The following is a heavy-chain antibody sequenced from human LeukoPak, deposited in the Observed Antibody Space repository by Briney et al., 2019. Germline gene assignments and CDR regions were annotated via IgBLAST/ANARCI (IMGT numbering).Heavy chain of an antibody. V-gene: IGHV4-34*01. Sequence: PETLSLTCAVYGGSFSGYYWSWIRQPPGKGLEWIGEINHSGSTNYNPSLKSRVTISVDTSKNQFSLKLSSVTAADTAVYYCARVPYYYGSGRYYFDYWGQGTLVTVSS. CDR2: INHSGST. CDR3: ARVPYYYGSGRYYFDY. D-gene: IGHD3-10*01. J-gene: IGHJ4*02. CDR1: GGSFSGYY.